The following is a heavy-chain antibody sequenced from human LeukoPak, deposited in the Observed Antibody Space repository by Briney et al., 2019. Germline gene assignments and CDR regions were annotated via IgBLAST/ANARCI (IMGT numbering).Heavy chain of an antibody. Sequence: ASVKVSCKASGYTLTNYGISWVRQAPGQGLEWMGWISTSNGNTNYEQKLQGRVTMTTDTSTSTIYMELRSLRSDDTAVYYCARASYSIAAAATDYMDFWGKGTTVTVSS. CDR2: ISTSNGNT. CDR3: ARASYSIAAAATDYMDF. J-gene: IGHJ6*03. CDR1: GYTLTNYG. D-gene: IGHD6-13*01. V-gene: IGHV1-18*01.